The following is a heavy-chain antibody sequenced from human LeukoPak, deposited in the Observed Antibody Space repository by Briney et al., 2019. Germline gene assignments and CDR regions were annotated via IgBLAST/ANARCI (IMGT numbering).Heavy chain of an antibody. D-gene: IGHD3-9*01. CDR2: IYYSGTT. CDR3: ARAAILTGYGMDV. Sequence: SETLSLTCTVSGDSISAHYWSWIREPPGKGLEWIGFIYYSGTTNYNPSLKSRVTISVDTSKDQFSLKLTSVTAADTAVYYCARAAILTGYGMDVWGQGTTVTVPS. V-gene: IGHV4-59*11. J-gene: IGHJ6*02. CDR1: GDSISAHY.